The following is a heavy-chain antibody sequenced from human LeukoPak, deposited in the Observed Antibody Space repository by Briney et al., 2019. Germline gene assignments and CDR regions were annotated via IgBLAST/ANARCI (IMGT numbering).Heavy chain of an antibody. CDR2: IYYSGST. D-gene: IGHD2-15*01. V-gene: IGHV4-59*08. Sequence: SETLSLTCTVSGGSISSYYWSWIRQPPGKGLEWIGYIYYSGSTNYNPSLKSRVTISVDTSKSQFSLKLSSVTAADTAMYYCASKVAYRSGGSCYGYFDYWGQGTLVTVSS. J-gene: IGHJ4*02. CDR3: ASKVAYRSGGSCYGYFDY. CDR1: GGSISSYY.